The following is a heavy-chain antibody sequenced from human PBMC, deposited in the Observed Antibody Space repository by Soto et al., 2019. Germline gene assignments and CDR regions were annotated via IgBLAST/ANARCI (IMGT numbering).Heavy chain of an antibody. CDR2: IIPIFGTA. D-gene: IGHD6-19*01. J-gene: IGHJ5*02. CDR1: GGTFSSYA. CDR3: ARESSGWYGDWFDP. Sequence: SVKVSCKASGGTFSSYAISWVRQAHGQGLEWMGGIIPIFGTANYAQKFQGRVTITADESTSTAYMELSSLRSEDTAVYYCARESSGWYGDWFDPWGQGTLVTVSS. V-gene: IGHV1-69*01.